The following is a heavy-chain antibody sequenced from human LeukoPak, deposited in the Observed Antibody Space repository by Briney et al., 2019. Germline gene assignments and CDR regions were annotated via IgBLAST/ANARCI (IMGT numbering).Heavy chain of an antibody. J-gene: IGHJ4*01. CDR1: GDSISSTSYY. CDR2: IYNSGTT. CDR3: ASRVYGFGSFNY. D-gene: IGHD3-10*01. Sequence: KPSETLSLTCTVSGDSISSTSYYWDWIRQPPGKGLEWIGSIYNSGTTYYNPSLKSRVTISVDTSKNQFSLKVSSVTAADTAVYYCASRVYGFGSFNYWGQGTLVTVSS. V-gene: IGHV4-39*01.